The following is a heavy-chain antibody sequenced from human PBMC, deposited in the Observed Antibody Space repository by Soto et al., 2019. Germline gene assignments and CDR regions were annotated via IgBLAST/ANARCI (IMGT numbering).Heavy chain of an antibody. CDR2: ISAYNGNT. CDR1: GYTFTSYG. CDR3: ARDALYASSGYVYFQH. J-gene: IGHJ1*01. D-gene: IGHD3-22*01. V-gene: IGHV1-18*04. Sequence: ASVKVSCKASGYTFTSYGISWVRQAPGQGLEWMGWISAYNGNTNYAQKLQGRVTMTTDTSTSTAYMELRSLRSDDTAVYYCARDALYASSGYVYFQHWGQGTLVTAS.